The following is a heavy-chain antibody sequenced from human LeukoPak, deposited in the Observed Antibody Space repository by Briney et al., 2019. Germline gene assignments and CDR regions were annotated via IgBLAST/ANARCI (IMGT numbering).Heavy chain of an antibody. Sequence: GGSLRLSCAASGFTVSSNYMSWVRQAPGKGLEWVSVIYSGGSTYYAVSVKGRFTISRDNSKNTLYLQMNSLRAEDTAVYYCARDKGGLLGFDYWGQGTLVTVSS. CDR3: ARDKGGLLGFDY. J-gene: IGHJ4*02. D-gene: IGHD1-26*01. CDR2: IYSGGST. V-gene: IGHV3-53*01. CDR1: GFTVSSNY.